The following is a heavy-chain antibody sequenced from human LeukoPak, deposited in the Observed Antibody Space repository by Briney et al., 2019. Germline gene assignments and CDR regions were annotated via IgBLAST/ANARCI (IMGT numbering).Heavy chain of an antibody. Sequence: SETLSLTCTVSSGSVSNSHYYWAWVRQPPGKGLEWLGSIFYSGNTHYNPSLKSPVTISIDTSKNQFSLKVSSVTAADTAIYYCVTEGYCTSDSCYVHWGQGTLVTVSS. CDR3: VTEGYCTSDSCYVH. V-gene: IGHV4-39*07. J-gene: IGHJ4*02. D-gene: IGHD2-2*01. CDR2: IFYSGNT. CDR1: SGSVSNSHYY.